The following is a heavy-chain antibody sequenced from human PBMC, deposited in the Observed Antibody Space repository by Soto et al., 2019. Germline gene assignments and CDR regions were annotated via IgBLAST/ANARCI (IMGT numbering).Heavy chain of an antibody. V-gene: IGHV3-30-3*01. CDR3: ARCGLVGRLNWFDP. CDR1: GFTFSSYA. CDR2: ISYDGSNK. J-gene: IGHJ5*02. D-gene: IGHD2-8*02. Sequence: GGSLRLSCAASGFTFSSYAMHWVRQAPGKGLEWVAVISYDGSNKYYADSVKGRFTISRDNSKNTLYLQMNSLRAEDTAVYYCARCGLVGRLNWFDPWGQGTLVTVSS.